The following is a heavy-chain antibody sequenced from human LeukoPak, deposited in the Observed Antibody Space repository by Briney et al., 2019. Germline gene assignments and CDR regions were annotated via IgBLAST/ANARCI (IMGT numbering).Heavy chain of an antibody. CDR1: GFTLSRYG. V-gene: IGHV3-74*01. D-gene: IGHD3-22*01. CDR3: ARDYYSRFDY. Sequence: PGGSLRLSCAASGFTLSRYGMNWGRQAPGKGLVWVSRINSEGSSTTYADSVKGRFTISRDNAKNTLILQMNSLRAEDTAVYYCARDYYSRFDYWGQGTLVTVSS. J-gene: IGHJ4*02. CDR2: INSEGSST.